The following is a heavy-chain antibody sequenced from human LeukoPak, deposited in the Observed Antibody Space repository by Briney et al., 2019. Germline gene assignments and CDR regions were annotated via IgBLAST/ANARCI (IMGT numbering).Heavy chain of an antibody. CDR1: GFTVSGNY. V-gene: IGHV3-53*01. J-gene: IGHJ4*02. CDR2: IYSGGTT. Sequence: GGSLRLSCAVSGFTVSGNYMSWVRQAPGKGLEWVSLIYSGGTTYYADSVKGRFTISRDNSKNTLYLQMNSLRAEDTAVYYCARGLSSSSGEDYWGQGTLVTVSS. CDR3: ARGLSSSSGEDY. D-gene: IGHD6-6*01.